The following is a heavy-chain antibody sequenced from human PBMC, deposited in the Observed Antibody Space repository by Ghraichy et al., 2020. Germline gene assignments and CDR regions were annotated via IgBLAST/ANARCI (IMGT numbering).Heavy chain of an antibody. CDR1: GFTFYDYT. J-gene: IGHJ6*02. D-gene: IGHD6-19*01. Sequence: GGSLRLSCAASGFTFYDYTMHWVRQAPGKGLEWVSLISWDGGSTYYANSVKGRFTISRDNSKNSLYLQMNSLRTEDTALYYCAKDDATMPSLVADTIPSGHGMDVWGQGTTVTVSS. CDR3: AKDDATMPSLVADTIPSGHGMDV. V-gene: IGHV3-43*01. CDR2: ISWDGGST.